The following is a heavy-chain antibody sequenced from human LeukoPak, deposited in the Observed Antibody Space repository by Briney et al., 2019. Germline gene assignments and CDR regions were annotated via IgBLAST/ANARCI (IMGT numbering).Heavy chain of an antibody. J-gene: IGHJ5*02. D-gene: IGHD3-3*01. CDR2: ISGSGGST. CDR1: GFTFSSYA. CDR3: AKGLNPPHNYDFWSGYYHWFDP. V-gene: IGHV3-23*01. Sequence: GGSLRLSCAASGFTFSSYAMSWVRQAPGKGLEWVSAISGSGGSTYYADSVKGRFTISRDNSKNTLYLQMNSLRAEDTAVYYCAKGLNPPHNYDFWSGYYHWFDPWGQGTLVTVSS.